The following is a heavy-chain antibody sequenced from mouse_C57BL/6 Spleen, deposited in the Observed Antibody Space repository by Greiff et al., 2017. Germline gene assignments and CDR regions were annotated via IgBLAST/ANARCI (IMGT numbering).Heavy chain of an antibody. V-gene: IGHV1-42*01. Sequence: VQLQQSGPELVKPGASVKISCKASGYSFTGYYMNWVKQSPEKSLEWIGEINPSTGGTTYNQKFKAKATLTVDKSSSTAYMQLKSLTSEDSAVYYCAIYYGSSSWYFDVWGTGTTVTVSS. CDR2: INPSTGGT. CDR3: AIYYGSSSWYFDV. J-gene: IGHJ1*03. CDR1: GYSFTGYY. D-gene: IGHD1-1*01.